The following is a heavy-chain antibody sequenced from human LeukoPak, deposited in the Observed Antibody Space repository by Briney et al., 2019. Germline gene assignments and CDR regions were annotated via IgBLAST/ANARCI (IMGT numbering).Heavy chain of an antibody. Sequence: PSETLSLTCTVSCVSISSNYCSWIRQPPGKGLEWIGYIYNGGSTNYNPSLKSRVTISVDTSKNQFSLKLTSVTAADTAVYYCATLRDGYEFDYWGQGTLVTVSS. D-gene: IGHD5-24*01. CDR2: IYNGGST. CDR1: CVSISSNY. J-gene: IGHJ4*02. V-gene: IGHV4-59*01. CDR3: ATLRDGYEFDY.